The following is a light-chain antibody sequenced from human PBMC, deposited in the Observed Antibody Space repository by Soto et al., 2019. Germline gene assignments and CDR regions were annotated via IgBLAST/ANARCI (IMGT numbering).Light chain of an antibody. CDR1: SSDVGGYNY. Sequence: QSALSQPPSASGSHGQSVTISCTGTSSDVGGYNYVSWYQQHPGKAPKLMIYEVSKRPSGVPDRFSGSKSGNTASLTISGLQSEDESDYYCAAWDDTLKRYVFGTGTKVTVL. CDR3: AAWDDTLKRYV. CDR2: EVS. J-gene: IGLJ1*01. V-gene: IGLV2-8*01.